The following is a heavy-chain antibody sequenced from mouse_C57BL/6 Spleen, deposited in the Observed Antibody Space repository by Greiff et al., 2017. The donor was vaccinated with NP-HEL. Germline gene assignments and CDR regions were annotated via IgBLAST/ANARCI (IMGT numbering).Heavy chain of an antibody. D-gene: IGHD1-1*01. CDR2: IYPGDGDT. Sequence: VKLMESGPELVKPGASVKISCKASGYAFSSSWMNWVKQRPGKGLEWIGRIYPGDGDTNYNGKFKGKATLTADKSSSTAYMQLSSLTSEDSAVYFCARSGGYYYGSSGYFDVWGTGATVTVSS. J-gene: IGHJ1*03. CDR1: GYAFSSSW. V-gene: IGHV1-82*01. CDR3: ARSGGYYYGSSGYFDV.